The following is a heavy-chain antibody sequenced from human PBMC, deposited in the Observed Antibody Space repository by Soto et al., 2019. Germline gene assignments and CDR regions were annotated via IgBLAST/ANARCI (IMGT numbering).Heavy chain of an antibody. V-gene: IGHV4-59*01. CDR1: GGSISSYY. CDR3: ARVRCSSTSCYRIFDY. J-gene: IGHJ4*02. CDR2: IYYSGST. D-gene: IGHD2-2*01. Sequence: SETLSLTCTISGGSISSYYWSWIRQPPGKGLEWIGYIYYSGSTNYNPSLKSRVTISVDTSKNQFSLKLSSVTAADTAVYYCARVRCSSTSCYRIFDYWGQGTLVTVSS.